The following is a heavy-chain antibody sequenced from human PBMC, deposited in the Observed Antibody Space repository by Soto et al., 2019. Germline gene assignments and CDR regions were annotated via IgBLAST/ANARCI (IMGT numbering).Heavy chain of an antibody. CDR2: ISGSGSSS. CDR3: AKCSPRYSSGLKAYYFDH. Sequence: GGSLRLSCAASEFTFSRYAMSWVRQAPGKGLEWVSAISGSGSSSYYAESVKGRFTISRDNSKNTLYLQMNSLRAEDTAVYYCAKCSPRYSSGLKAYYFDHWGQGTLVTVSS. D-gene: IGHD6-19*01. CDR1: EFTFSRYA. V-gene: IGHV3-23*01. J-gene: IGHJ4*02.